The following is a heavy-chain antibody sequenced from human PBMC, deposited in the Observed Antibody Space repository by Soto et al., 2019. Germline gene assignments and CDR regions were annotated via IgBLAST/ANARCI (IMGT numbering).Heavy chain of an antibody. CDR2: IYHSGST. J-gene: IGHJ4*02. V-gene: IGHV4-4*02. CDR3: ARSYCSSTSCYEYYFDY. CDR1: GGSISSSNW. Sequence: QVQLQESGPGLVKPSGTLSLTCAVSGGSISSSNWWSWVRQPPGKGLEWIGEIYHSGSTNYNPSLKSRVTISVDKSKNQFSLKLSSVTAADTAVYYCARSYCSSTSCYEYYFDYWGQGTLVTVSS. D-gene: IGHD2-2*01.